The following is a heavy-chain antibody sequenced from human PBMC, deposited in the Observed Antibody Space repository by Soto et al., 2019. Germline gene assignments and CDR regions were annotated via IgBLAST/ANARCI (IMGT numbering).Heavy chain of an antibody. CDR1: GYTFTGYY. D-gene: IGHD1-20*01. CDR3: ASSKTITDAFDI. J-gene: IGHJ3*02. Sequence: ASVKVSCKASGYTFTGYYMHWVRQAPGQGLEWMGWINPNSGGTNYAQKFQGWVTMTRDTSISTAYMELSRLRSDDTAVYDCASSKTITDAFDIWGQGTMVTVSS. CDR2: INPNSGGT. V-gene: IGHV1-2*04.